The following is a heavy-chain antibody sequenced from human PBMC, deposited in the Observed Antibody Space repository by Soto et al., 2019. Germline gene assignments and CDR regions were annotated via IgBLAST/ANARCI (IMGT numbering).Heavy chain of an antibody. V-gene: IGHV3-74*01. Sequence: EVQLVESGGGLVQPGGSLRLSCAASGFTFSNYWMHWVRQVPGKGLVWVSRVSGDGSNTHYADFAKGRFTISRDNAKNTVYLQMNSLRVEDTAIYYCARRDWNGGYCDFWGQGILVTVSS. CDR3: ARRDWNGGYCDF. J-gene: IGHJ4*02. D-gene: IGHD1-1*01. CDR2: VSGDGSNT. CDR1: GFTFSNYW.